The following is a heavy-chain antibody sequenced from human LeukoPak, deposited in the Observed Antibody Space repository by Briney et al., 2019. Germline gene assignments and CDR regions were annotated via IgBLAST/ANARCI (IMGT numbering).Heavy chain of an antibody. CDR1: GFTFSNYA. CDR3: AGSYYVGYFDY. D-gene: IGHD1-26*01. J-gene: IGHJ4*02. V-gene: IGHV3-23*01. CDR2: ISGSGGST. Sequence: GGSLRLSCAASGFTFSNYAMSWVRQAPGKGLEWVSAISGSGGSTYYADSVKGRFTISRDNSKNTLYLQMNSLRAEDTAVYYCAGSYYVGYFDYWGQGTLVTVSS.